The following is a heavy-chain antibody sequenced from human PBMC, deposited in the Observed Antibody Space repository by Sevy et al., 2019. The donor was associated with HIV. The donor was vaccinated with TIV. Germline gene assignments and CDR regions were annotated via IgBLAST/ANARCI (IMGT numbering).Heavy chain of an antibody. Sequence: QTLSLTCVISGDSVSSNSAAWNWIRQSPSRGLEWLGRTYYRSKWYNDYAGFVKSRITINPDTPKNQFFLQLNSVTPEDTAVYHCARDLSFRFVHWGQGSLVTVSS. CDR3: ARDLSFRFVH. CDR1: GDSVSSNSAA. J-gene: IGHJ4*02. CDR2: TYYRSKWYN. V-gene: IGHV6-1*01.